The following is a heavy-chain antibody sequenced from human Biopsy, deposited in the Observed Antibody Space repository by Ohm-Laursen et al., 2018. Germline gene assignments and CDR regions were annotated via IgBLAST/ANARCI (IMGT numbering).Heavy chain of an antibody. CDR3: TNHYCGGITCLMNF. CDR1: GGSIISYY. D-gene: IGHD2-21*01. J-gene: IGHJ4*02. V-gene: IGHV3-11*01. Sequence: LSLTCSVSGGSIISYYWTWIRQPPGKGLEWVSYISSSGRTMYYADSVKGRFTISRDNANKSLYLQMNSLRAEDTAVYFCTNHYCGGITCLMNFWGQGTLVTVSS. CDR2: ISSSGRTM.